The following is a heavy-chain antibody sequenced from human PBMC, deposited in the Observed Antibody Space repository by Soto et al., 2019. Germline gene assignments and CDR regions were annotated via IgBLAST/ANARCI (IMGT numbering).Heavy chain of an antibody. D-gene: IGHD1-26*01. Sequence: SVKVSCKASGGTFSSYAISWVRQAPGQGLEWMGGIIPIFGTANYAQKFQGRVTITADESTSTAYMELSSLRSEDTAVYYCARDLRKWEAHYYYYGMDVWGQGTTVTVSS. CDR1: GGTFSSYA. V-gene: IGHV1-69*13. J-gene: IGHJ6*02. CDR2: IIPIFGTA. CDR3: ARDLRKWEAHYYYYGMDV.